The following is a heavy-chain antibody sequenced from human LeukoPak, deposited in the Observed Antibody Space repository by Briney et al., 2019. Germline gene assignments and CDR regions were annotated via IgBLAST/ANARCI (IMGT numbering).Heavy chain of an antibody. CDR1: GGTFNNSA. CDR2: IMPLFGTA. CDR3: ASANDYDFWSGYYWD. Sequence: ASVKVSCKTSGGTFNNSAISWVRQAPGQGLEWLGGIMPLFGTAGYAQKFQGRVTITKDESTRTVYLELTSLTSDDTAVYYCASANDYDFWSGYYWDWGQGTLVTVSS. V-gene: IGHV1-69*05. D-gene: IGHD3-3*01. J-gene: IGHJ4*02.